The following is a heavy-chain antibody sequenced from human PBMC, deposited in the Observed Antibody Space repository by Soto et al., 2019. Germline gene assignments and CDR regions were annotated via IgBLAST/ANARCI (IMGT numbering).Heavy chain of an antibody. V-gene: IGHV3-23*01. CDR2: ISGGGGGT. J-gene: IGHJ4*02. D-gene: IGHD1-26*01. Sequence: EVQLLESGGDVEQPGGSLRLSCAASGFTFSNYAMNWVRQAPGKGLEWVSSISGGGGGTYYADAVKGRFTISRDNSRNMLYLQMNSLRAEDTAEYYCAKGAFAVGDTNYFFDYWGQGTLVTVSS. CDR1: GFTFSNYA. CDR3: AKGAFAVGDTNYFFDY.